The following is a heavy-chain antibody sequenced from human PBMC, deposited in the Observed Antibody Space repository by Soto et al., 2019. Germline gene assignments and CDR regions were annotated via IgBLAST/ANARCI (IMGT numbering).Heavy chain of an antibody. CDR2: IKSNSDGATT. D-gene: IGHD4-4*01. CDR1: GFTFSKAW. J-gene: IGHJ6*02. Sequence: ETLSLSCAASGFTFSKAWMNWVRQAPGKGLEWVGRIKSNSDGATTDYAAPVKDSFTISRDDSKNTLYLQMNSLETEDTGIYYCVLTTTMTFYYGMDVWGQGTTVTVSS. V-gene: IGHV3-15*05. CDR3: VLTTTMTFYYGMDV.